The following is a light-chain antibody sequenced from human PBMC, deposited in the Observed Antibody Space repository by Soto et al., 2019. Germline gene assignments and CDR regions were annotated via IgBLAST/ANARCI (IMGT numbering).Light chain of an antibody. CDR1: SSNIGTNS. CDR3: AAWDDSLNGFYV. Sequence: QSVLTQPPSASGTPGQRVTISCSGGSSNIGTNSVNWYQQLPGRAPKLLIYNNDLRPSGVPDRFSGSKSGTSASLAISGRQSEDEADYYCAAWDDSLNGFYVFGIGTKLTVL. CDR2: NND. J-gene: IGLJ1*01. V-gene: IGLV1-44*01.